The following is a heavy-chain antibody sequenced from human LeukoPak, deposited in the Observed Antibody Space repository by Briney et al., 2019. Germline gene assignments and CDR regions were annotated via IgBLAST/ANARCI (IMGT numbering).Heavy chain of an antibody. J-gene: IGHJ6*02. CDR1: GFAFSSYS. Sequence: GGSLRLSCAASGFAFSSYSMNWVRQAPGKGLEWVSYISNSGSAIYYADSVKGRFTISRDNAKNSLYLQMNSLRAEDTAVYYCARGMGNFHYCGMDVWGQGITVTASS. D-gene: IGHD4-23*01. V-gene: IGHV3-48*01. CDR3: ARGMGNFHYCGMDV. CDR2: ISNSGSAI.